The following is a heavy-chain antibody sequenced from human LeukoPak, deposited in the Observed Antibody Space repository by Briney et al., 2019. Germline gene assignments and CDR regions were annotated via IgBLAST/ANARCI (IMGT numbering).Heavy chain of an antibody. CDR2: ISWNSDSI. CDR1: GFTFDDYA. D-gene: IGHD6-19*01. V-gene: IGHV3-9*01. J-gene: IGHJ4*02. Sequence: GRSLRLSCAASGFTFDDYAMHWVRQAPGKGLEWVSGISWNSDSIGYADSVKGRFTISRDNAKNSLYLQMNSLRAEDTALYYCAKDAQWLVEGYFDYWGQGTLVTVSS. CDR3: AKDAQWLVEGYFDY.